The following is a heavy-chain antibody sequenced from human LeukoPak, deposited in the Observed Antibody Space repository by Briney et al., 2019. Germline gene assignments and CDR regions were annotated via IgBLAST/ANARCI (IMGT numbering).Heavy chain of an antibody. J-gene: IGHJ4*02. D-gene: IGHD3/OR15-3a*01. V-gene: IGHV4-4*07. CDR1: GDSINHYY. CDR2: IHSTGAS. Sequence: PSETLSLTCTVSGDSINHYYWSWIRQPAGKGLEWVARIHSTGASDYNPSLKGRVTMSVDTSKNQFSVTMKSVTAADTAVYYCARGLDVGANRPLDNWGQGTLDTVSS. CDR3: ARGLDVGANRPLDN.